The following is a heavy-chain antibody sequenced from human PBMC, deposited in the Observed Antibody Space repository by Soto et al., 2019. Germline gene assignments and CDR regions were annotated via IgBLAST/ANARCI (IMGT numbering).Heavy chain of an antibody. CDR2: ITWHSGTI. V-gene: IGHV3-9*01. J-gene: IGHJ6*03. CDR3: AKDRITFGDFNYYYMDV. D-gene: IGHD3-16*01. Sequence: EVQLVESGGGLVQPGRSLRLACAASGFTFDQYTMHWVRQAPGKGLEWVSSITWHSGTIGYADSVKGRFTISRDNAKNSLYLQMNSLRGEDTALYYCAKDRITFGDFNYYYMDVWGNGTTVTVSS. CDR1: GFTFDQYT.